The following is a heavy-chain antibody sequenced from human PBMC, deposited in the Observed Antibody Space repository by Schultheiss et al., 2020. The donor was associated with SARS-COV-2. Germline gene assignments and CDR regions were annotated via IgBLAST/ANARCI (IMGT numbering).Heavy chain of an antibody. CDR2: INPNSGGT. CDR3: ARALPMNDY. J-gene: IGHJ4*02. V-gene: IGHV1-2*02. CDR1: GYTLTELS. Sequence: ASVKVSCKVSGYTLTELSMHWVRQAPGKGLEWMGWINPNSGGTNYAQKFQGRVTMTRDTSISTAYMELSRLRSDDTAVYYCARALPMNDYWGQGTLVTVSS.